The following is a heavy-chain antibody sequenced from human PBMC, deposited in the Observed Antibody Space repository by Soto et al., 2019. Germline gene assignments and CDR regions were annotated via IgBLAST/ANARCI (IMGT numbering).Heavy chain of an antibody. CDR3: ERVNYGDSGGVYDY. CDR1: GFTVSSYL. CDR2: INSDGSST. V-gene: IGHV3-74*01. Sequence: EVQLVASGGGLVQPGGSLRLSCAASGFTVSSYLMHWVRQAPGKGLVWVSRINSDGSSTSFADSVKGRFTISRDNAKNTLYLKMNGLRAGDTAVYYCERVNYGDSGGVYDYGGKGPLVTVSS. D-gene: IGHD4-17*01. J-gene: IGHJ4*02.